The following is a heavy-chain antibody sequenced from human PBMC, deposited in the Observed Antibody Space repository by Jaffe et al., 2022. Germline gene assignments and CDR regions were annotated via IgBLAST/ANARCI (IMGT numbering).Heavy chain of an antibody. CDR1: GFTFSSYE. D-gene: IGHD3-22*01. Sequence: EVQLVESGGGLVQPGGSLRLSCAASGFTFSSYEMNWVRQAPGKGLEWVSYISSSGSTIYYADSVKGRFTISRDNAKNSLYLQMNSLRAEDTAVYYCARDYPPPVLWYDSSGYGAFDIWGQGTMVTVSS. J-gene: IGHJ3*02. CDR2: ISSSGSTI. CDR3: ARDYPPPVLWYDSSGYGAFDI. V-gene: IGHV3-48*03.